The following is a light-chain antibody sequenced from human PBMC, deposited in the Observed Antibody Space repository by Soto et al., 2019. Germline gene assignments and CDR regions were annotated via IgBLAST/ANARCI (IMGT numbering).Light chain of an antibody. CDR3: QQYHSFSFT. CDR1: QRITYW. J-gene: IGKJ2*01. V-gene: IGKV1-5*01. CDR2: DVF. Sequence: DIQMTQSPSSLSASVGDRVTITCRASQRITYWLAWNQQKPGRATKLLIYDVFNLQSGVTSRFSGSGSGTEFTLTISILQPDESATYYCQQYHSFSFTFGQGTKLEIK.